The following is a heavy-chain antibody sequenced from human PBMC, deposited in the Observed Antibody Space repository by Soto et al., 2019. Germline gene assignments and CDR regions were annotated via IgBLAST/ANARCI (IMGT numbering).Heavy chain of an antibody. J-gene: IGHJ4*02. V-gene: IGHV1-18*01. CDR1: GYTFTSYG. CDR2: ISAYNGNT. D-gene: IGHD3-22*01. CDR3: ARDPPYYYDSSGHPFDY. Sequence: ASVKVSCKASGYTFTSYGISWVRQAPGQGFEWMGWISAYNGNTNYAQKLKGRVTMTTDTSTSTAYMELRSLRSDDTAVFFCARDPPYYYDSSGHPFDYWGQGTLVTVSS.